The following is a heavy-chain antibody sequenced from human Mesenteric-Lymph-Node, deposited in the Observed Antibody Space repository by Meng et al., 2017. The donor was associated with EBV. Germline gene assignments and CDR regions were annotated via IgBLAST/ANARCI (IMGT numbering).Heavy chain of an antibody. CDR2: INWNGGTT. CDR1: GLTLDDDG. D-gene: IGHD1-26*01. Sequence: LGSGGGVVGLGGSWRCSCAASGLTLDDDGIKWVRQRPGKGLEWVVGINWNGGTTAYADSVQGRFTITRDNDKNSLYLQMKNLRGEDTAFYHCARDGSVGDPYFDCWGQGTLVTVSS. J-gene: IGHJ4*02. CDR3: ARDGSVGDPYFDC. V-gene: IGHV3-20*01.